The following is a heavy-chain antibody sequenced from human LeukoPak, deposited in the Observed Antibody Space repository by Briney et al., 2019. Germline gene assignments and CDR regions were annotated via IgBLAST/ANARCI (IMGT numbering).Heavy chain of an antibody. Sequence: ASVKVSCKASGGTFSSYAISWVRQAPGQGLEWMGGIIPLLAIANYAQKFQGRVTITTDESTSTAYMELSSLRSEDTAVYYCARVVVVAGVLDAFDIWGQGTKVTVSS. D-gene: IGHD2-15*01. J-gene: IGHJ3*02. CDR3: ARVVVVAGVLDAFDI. CDR2: IIPLLAIA. CDR1: GGTFSSYA. V-gene: IGHV1-69*05.